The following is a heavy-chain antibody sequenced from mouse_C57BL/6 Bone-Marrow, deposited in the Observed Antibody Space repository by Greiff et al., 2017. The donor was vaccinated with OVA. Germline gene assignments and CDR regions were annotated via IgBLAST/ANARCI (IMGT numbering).Heavy chain of an antibody. CDR1: GYTFTSYW. J-gene: IGHJ4*01. CDR3: ARRGYYYGSGAMDY. V-gene: IGHV1-52*01. Sequence: QVQLQQSGAELVRPGSSVKLSCKASGYTFTSYWMHWVKQRPIQGLEWIGNIDPSDSETHYNQKFKDKATLTVDKSSSTAYMQLSSLTSEDSAVYYCARRGYYYGSGAMDYWGQGTSVTVSS. D-gene: IGHD1-1*01. CDR2: IDPSDSET.